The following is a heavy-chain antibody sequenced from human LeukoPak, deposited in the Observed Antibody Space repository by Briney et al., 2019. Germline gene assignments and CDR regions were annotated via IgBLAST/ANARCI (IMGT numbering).Heavy chain of an antibody. V-gene: IGHV3-21*01. CDR1: GFTFSSYS. CDR2: ISSSSSYI. D-gene: IGHD3-3*01. CDR3: ARDPSIYDFLSTYFDY. Sequence: GGSLRLSCAASGFTFSSYSMNWVRQAPGKGLEWVSSISSSSSYIYYADSVKGRFTISRDNAKNSLYLQMNSLRAEDTAVYYCARDPSIYDFLSTYFDYWGQGTLVTVSS. J-gene: IGHJ4*02.